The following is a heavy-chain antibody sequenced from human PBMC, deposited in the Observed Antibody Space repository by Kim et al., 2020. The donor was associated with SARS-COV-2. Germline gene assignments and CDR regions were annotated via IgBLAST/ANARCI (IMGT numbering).Heavy chain of an antibody. Sequence: SVKVSCKASGGTFSSYAISWVRQAPGQGLEWMGGIIPIFGTANYAQKFQGRVTITADESTSTAYMELSSLRSEDTAVYYCARDILVGVVPAAIFHGANKYGMDVWGQGTTVTVSS. D-gene: IGHD2-2*01. CDR1: GGTFSSYA. CDR2: IIPIFGTA. V-gene: IGHV1-69*13. J-gene: IGHJ6*02. CDR3: ARDILVGVVPAAIFHGANKYGMDV.